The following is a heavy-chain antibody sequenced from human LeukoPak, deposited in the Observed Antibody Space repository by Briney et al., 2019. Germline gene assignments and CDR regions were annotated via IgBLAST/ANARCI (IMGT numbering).Heavy chain of an antibody. CDR2: IYYSGST. D-gene: IGHD6-19*01. J-gene: IGHJ3*02. Sequence: TPSETLSLTCTVSGGSISSSSYYWGWIRQPPGRGLEWIGSIYYSGSTYYNPSLKSRVTISVDRSKNQFSLKLSSVTAADTAVYYCARHGRGMIEQWLAIGGGNDAFDIWGQGTMVTVSS. V-gene: IGHV4-39*01. CDR1: GGSISSSSYY. CDR3: ARHGRGMIEQWLAIGGGNDAFDI.